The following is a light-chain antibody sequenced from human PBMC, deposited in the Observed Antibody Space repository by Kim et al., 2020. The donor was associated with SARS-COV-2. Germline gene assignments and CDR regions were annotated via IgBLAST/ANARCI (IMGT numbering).Light chain of an antibody. V-gene: IGKV3-20*01. CDR3: QQYGSSPPLT. CDR2: GAS. CDR1: QSVSSSA. Sequence: PRERATLSCRASQSVSSSALAWYQQKPGKAPRLLIYGASSRATGIPDRFSGSGSGTDFTLTISRLEPEDFAVYYCQQYGSSPPLTFGGGTKVDIK. J-gene: IGKJ4*01.